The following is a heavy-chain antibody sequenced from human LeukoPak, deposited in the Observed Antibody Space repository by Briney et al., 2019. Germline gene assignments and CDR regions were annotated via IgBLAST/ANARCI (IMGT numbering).Heavy chain of an antibody. D-gene: IGHD2-8*02. CDR3: AREGYCTGGTCFDN. CDR2: INPNSGGT. J-gene: IGHJ4*02. Sequence: GASVKVSCKASGYTFTGSYMHWVRQAPGQGLEWMGWINPNSGGTDYAQKFQGRVTTTRDTSISTVYMELSRLRSDDTAVYYCAREGYCTGGTCFDNWGQGTLVTVSS. V-gene: IGHV1-2*02. CDR1: GYTFTGSY.